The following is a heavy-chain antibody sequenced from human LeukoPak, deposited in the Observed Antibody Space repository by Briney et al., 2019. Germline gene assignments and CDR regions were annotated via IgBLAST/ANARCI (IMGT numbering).Heavy chain of an antibody. J-gene: IGHJ4*02. CDR3: AKGGRPTDLSNWYAYFDY. Sequence: GGSLRLSCAASGFTFSSYAMSWVRQAPGRGLEWVSVIGGSGGTTHYADSVKGRFTISRDSLKNTLYLQMNSLRAEDTAVYYCAKGGRPTDLSNWYAYFDYWGQGALVTVSS. V-gene: IGHV3-23*01. CDR2: IGGSGGTT. D-gene: IGHD6-13*01. CDR1: GFTFSSYA.